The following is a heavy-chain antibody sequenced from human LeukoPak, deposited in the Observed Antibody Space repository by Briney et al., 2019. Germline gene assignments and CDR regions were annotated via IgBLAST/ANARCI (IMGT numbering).Heavy chain of an antibody. Sequence: GGSLRLSCAASGFTFRPYTMNWVRQAPGKGLEWVSSISSSSSYIYYADSVKGRFTISRDNAKNSLYLQMSSLRAEDTAVYYRARGRDTNYYDSSGYQDYWGQGTLVTVSS. CDR3: ARGRDTNYYDSSGYQDY. CDR2: ISSSSSYI. CDR1: GFTFRPYT. J-gene: IGHJ4*02. V-gene: IGHV3-21*01. D-gene: IGHD3-22*01.